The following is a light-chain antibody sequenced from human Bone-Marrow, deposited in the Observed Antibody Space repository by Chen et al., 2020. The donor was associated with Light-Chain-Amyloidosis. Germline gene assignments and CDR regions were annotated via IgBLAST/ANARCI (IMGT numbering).Light chain of an antibody. CDR1: QSISSY. J-gene: IGKJ1*01. CDR2: AAS. Sequence: IQMTQSPSSLPASVGDRVTITCRASQSISSYLNWYRQEPGKAPKLLIWAASSLHSGVPSRFRGSGSGTDFALSITSLQPEDFATYYCQQTFITPWTFGQGTRVEI. V-gene: IGKV1-39*01. CDR3: QQTFITPWT.